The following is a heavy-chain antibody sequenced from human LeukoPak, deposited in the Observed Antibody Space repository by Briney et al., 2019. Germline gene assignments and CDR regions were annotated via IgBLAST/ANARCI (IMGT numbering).Heavy chain of an antibody. CDR2: IYYSGST. V-gene: IGHV4-39*01. J-gene: IGHJ4*02. CDR3: ARQGGWYDFDY. Sequence: PSETLSLTCTVSGGSISSSSYYWGWIRQPPGKGLEWIGSIYYSGSTYYNPSLKSRVTISVDTSKNQFSLKLSSVTAADTAVYYCARQGGWYDFDYWGQGTLVTVSS. CDR1: GGSISSSSYY. D-gene: IGHD6-19*01.